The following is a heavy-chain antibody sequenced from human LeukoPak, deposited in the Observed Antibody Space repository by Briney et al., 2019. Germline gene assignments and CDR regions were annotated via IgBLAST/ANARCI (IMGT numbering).Heavy chain of an antibody. V-gene: IGHV4-39*01. J-gene: IGHJ2*01. Sequence: PSETLSLTCTVSGGXISSSSYYWGWIRQPPGKGLEWLGSFYYSGSNYYNPSLKSRVTISADTSKNQFSLKLSSVTAADTAVYYCARHSGYYDSSGYYNPYWYFDLWGRGTLVIVSS. D-gene: IGHD3-22*01. CDR2: FYYSGSN. CDR1: GGXISSSSYY. CDR3: ARHSGYYDSSGYYNPYWYFDL.